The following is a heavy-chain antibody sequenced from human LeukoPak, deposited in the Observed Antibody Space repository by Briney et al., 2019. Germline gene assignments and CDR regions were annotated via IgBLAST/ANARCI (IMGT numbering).Heavy chain of an antibody. D-gene: IGHD3-9*01. CDR3: ARAGRGQYYDILTGQTYYFDY. CDR2: INHSGST. J-gene: IGHJ4*02. CDR1: GGSFSGYY. Sequence: PSETLSLTCAAYGGSFSGYYWSWIRQPPGKGLEWIGEINHSGSTNYNPSLKSRVTISVDTSKNQFSLKLSSVTAADTAVYYCARAGRGQYYDILTGQTYYFDYWGQGTLVTVSS. V-gene: IGHV4-34*01.